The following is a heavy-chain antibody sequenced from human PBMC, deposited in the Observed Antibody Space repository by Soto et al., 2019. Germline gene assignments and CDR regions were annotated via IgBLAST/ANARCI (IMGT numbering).Heavy chain of an antibody. J-gene: IGHJ6*02. D-gene: IGHD2-2*02. CDR1: GYSFTSYW. CDR3: ARREYCSSTSCYNYYGMDV. V-gene: IGHV5-10-1*01. CDR2: IDPSDSYT. Sequence: GESLKISCKGSGYSFTSYWISWVRQMPGKGLEWMGRIDPSDSYTNYSPSSQGHVTISADKSISTAYLQWSSLKASDTAMYYCARREYCSSTSCYNYYGMDVWGQGTTVTV.